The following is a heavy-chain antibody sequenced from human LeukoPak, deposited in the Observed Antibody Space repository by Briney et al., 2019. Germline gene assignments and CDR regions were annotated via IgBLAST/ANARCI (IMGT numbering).Heavy chain of an antibody. V-gene: IGHV3-23*01. J-gene: IGHJ4*02. CDR2: ISGSGGST. D-gene: IGHD6-19*01. CDR3: AKDHRSGWYFDY. Sequence: GGSLRLSSAASGFTFSSYAMSWVRQAPGKGLEWVSAISGSGGSTYYADSVKGRFTISRDNSKNTLYLQMNSLRAEGTAVYYCAKDHRSGWYFDYWGQGTLVTVSS. CDR1: GFTFSSYA.